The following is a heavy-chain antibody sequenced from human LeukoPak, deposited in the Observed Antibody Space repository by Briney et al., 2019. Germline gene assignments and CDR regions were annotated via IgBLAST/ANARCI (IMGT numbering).Heavy chain of an antibody. D-gene: IGHD1-26*01. Sequence: SETLSLTCTVSGVSINTYYASWIRQAPGKGLEFIGFIYNGGNTNYNPSLKSRATISVDTSNNQFSLGLTSVTAADTAMYYCAAGPWELDFWGQGTLVTVSS. CDR2: IYNGGNT. CDR3: AAGPWELDF. V-gene: IGHV4-4*09. CDR1: GVSINTYY. J-gene: IGHJ4*02.